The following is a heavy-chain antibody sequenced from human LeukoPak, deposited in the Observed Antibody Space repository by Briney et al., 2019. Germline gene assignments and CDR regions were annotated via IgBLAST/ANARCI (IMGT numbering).Heavy chain of an antibody. V-gene: IGHV4-61*08. J-gene: IGHJ4*02. Sequence: SETLSLTCTVSGGSISSGGYYWSWIRQHPGKGLEWIGYIYYSGSTNYNPSLKSRVTISIDTSRNQFSLRLNSMTAADTAIYYCARVLRAASWRSYDYWGQGSLVTVSS. CDR3: ARVLRAASWRSYDY. CDR1: GGSISSGGYY. D-gene: IGHD5-18*01. CDR2: IYYSGST.